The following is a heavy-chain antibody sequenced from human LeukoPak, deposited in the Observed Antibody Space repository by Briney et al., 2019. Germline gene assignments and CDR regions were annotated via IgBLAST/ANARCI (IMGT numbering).Heavy chain of an antibody. CDR1: GFTFSSYA. J-gene: IGHJ4*02. Sequence: GGSLRLSCAASGFTFSSYAMSWVRQAPGKGLEWVSVISGSDGSTYYADSVKGRFTISRDNSKNTLHLQMNSLRAEDTAVYYCAKDLYGDYMIDYWGQGTLVTVSS. CDR3: AKDLYGDYMIDY. D-gene: IGHD4-17*01. V-gene: IGHV3-23*01. CDR2: ISGSDGST.